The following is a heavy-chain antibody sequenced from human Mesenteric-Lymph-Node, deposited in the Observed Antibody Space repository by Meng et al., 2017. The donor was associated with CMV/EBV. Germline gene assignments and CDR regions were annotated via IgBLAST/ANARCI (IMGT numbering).Heavy chain of an antibody. CDR3: AKTRVVVVTRFDP. CDR2: ISGSGGST. Sequence: GGSLRLSCAASGFTFSSYAMSWVCHAPGKGLEWVSAISGSGGSTYYADSVKGRFTISRDNSKNTLYLQMNSLIAEDTAVYYCAKTRVVVVTRFDPWGQGTLVTVSS. D-gene: IGHD3-22*01. V-gene: IGHV3-23*01. J-gene: IGHJ5*02. CDR1: GFTFSSYA.